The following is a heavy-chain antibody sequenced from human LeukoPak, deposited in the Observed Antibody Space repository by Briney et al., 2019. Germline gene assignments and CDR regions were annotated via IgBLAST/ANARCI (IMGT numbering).Heavy chain of an antibody. D-gene: IGHD3-10*01. CDR1: AFTFRSYG. Sequence: GGSLRLSCATSAFTFRSYGMHWVRQAPGKGLEWVAVISYDGSNKYYADSVKGRFTISRDNSKNTLYVQMNSLRAEDTAVYYCAKDRGFGVFFQYYFDYWGQGTLVTVSS. CDR3: AKDRGFGVFFQYYFDY. CDR2: ISYDGSNK. V-gene: IGHV3-30*19. J-gene: IGHJ4*02.